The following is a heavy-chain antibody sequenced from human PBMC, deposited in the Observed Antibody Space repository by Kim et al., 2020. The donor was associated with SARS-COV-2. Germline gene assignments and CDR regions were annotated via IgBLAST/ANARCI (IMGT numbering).Heavy chain of an antibody. J-gene: IGHJ2*01. CDR1: GFTFSSYW. V-gene: IGHV3-74*01. CDR3: ARVAVAGSFDL. Sequence: GGSLRLSCAASGFTFSSYWMHWVRQAPGKGLVWVSRINSDGSSTSYADSVKGRFTISRDNAKNTLYLQMNSLRAEDTAVYDCARVAVAGSFDLWGRGTLVTVSS. CDR2: INSDGSST. D-gene: IGHD6-19*01.